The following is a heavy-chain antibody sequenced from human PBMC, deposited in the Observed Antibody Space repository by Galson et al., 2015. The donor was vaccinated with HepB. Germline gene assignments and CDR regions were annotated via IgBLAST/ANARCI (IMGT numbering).Heavy chain of an antibody. J-gene: IGHJ4*02. D-gene: IGHD3-9*01. Sequence: LRLSCAASGFTFSSYAMHWVRQAPGKGLEWVAVISYDGSNKYYADSVKGRFTISRDNSKNTLYLQMNSLRAEDTAVYYCAREVPYDILTGFDYWGQGTLVTVSS. CDR2: ISYDGSNK. CDR1: GFTFSSYA. V-gene: IGHV3-30-3*01. CDR3: AREVPYDILTGFDY.